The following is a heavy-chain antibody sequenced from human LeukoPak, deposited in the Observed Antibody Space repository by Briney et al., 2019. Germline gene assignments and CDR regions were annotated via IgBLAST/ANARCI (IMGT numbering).Heavy chain of an antibody. D-gene: IGHD5-18*01. CDR2: MNPNSGNT. CDR3: ARANPTLYSYGFDY. CDR1: GYTFTSYD. J-gene: IGHJ4*02. Sequence: ASVKVSCKASGYTFTSYDINWVRQATGQGLEWMGWMNPNSGNTGYAQKFQGRVTMTWNTSISTAYMELSSLRSEDTAVYYCARANPTLYSYGFDYWGQGTLVTVSS. V-gene: IGHV1-8*01.